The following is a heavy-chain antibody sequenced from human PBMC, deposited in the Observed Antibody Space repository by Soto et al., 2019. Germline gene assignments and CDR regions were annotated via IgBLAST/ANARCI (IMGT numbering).Heavy chain of an antibody. D-gene: IGHD3-22*01. CDR1: GFTFSSYW. CDR3: ARDPHYFYDSTGYYDY. Sequence: PGESLKISCAASGFTFSSYWMHWVRQAPGKGLVWVSRINSDGSSTSYADSVKGRFTISRDNAKNTLYLQMNSLRAEDTAVYYCARDPHYFYDSTGYYDYWGQGTLVTVSS. CDR2: INSDGSST. V-gene: IGHV3-74*01. J-gene: IGHJ4*02.